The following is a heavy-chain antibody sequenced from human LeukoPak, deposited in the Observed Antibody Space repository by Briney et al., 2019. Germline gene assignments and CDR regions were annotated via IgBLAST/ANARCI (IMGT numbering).Heavy chain of an antibody. CDR1: GFTFSSYW. V-gene: IGHV3-7*01. CDR3: ARGVLRYFDWWRGGDAFDI. D-gene: IGHD3-9*01. Sequence: PGGSLRLSCAASGFTFSSYWMSWVRQAPGKGLEWVANIKQDGSEKYYVDSVKGRFTISRDNAKNSLYLQMNSLRAEDTAVYYCARGVLRYFDWWRGGDAFDIWGQGTMVTVSS. CDR2: IKQDGSEK. J-gene: IGHJ3*02.